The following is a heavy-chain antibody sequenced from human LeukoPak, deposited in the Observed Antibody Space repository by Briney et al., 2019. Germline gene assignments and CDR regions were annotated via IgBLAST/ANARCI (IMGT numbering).Heavy chain of an antibody. CDR3: AKRRYDSSGHFDS. CDR2: ISYDGSNK. D-gene: IGHD3-22*01. Sequence: GGSLRLSCAASGFTFSSYAMHWVRQAPGKGLEWVAVISYDGSNKYYADSVKGRFTISRDNSKNTLYLHMNSLRAEDTAVYYCAKRRYDSSGHFDSWGQGTLVTVSS. V-gene: IGHV3-30*04. CDR1: GFTFSSYA. J-gene: IGHJ4*02.